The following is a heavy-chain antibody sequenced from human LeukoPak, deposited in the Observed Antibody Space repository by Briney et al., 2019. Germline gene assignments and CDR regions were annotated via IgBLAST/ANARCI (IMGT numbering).Heavy chain of an antibody. CDR3: AKVSSGWYVGDYFDY. D-gene: IGHD6-19*01. Sequence: PGGSLRLSCAASGFTFDDYGMSWVRQAPGKGLEWVSGINWNGGSTGYADSVKGRFTISRDNAKNSLYLQMNSLRAEDTAVYYCAKVSSGWYVGDYFDYWGQGTLVTVSS. J-gene: IGHJ4*02. CDR2: INWNGGST. V-gene: IGHV3-20*04. CDR1: GFTFDDYG.